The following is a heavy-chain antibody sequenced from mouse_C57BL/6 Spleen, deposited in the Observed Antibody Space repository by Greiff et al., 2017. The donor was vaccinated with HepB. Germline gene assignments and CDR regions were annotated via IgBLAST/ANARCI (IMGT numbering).Heavy chain of an antibody. CDR1: GYAFSSSW. V-gene: IGHV1-82*01. J-gene: IGHJ4*01. Sequence: VQLQQSGPELVKPGASVKISCKASGYAFSSSWMHWVKQRPGKGLEWIGRIYPGDGDTNYNGKFKGKATLTADKSSSTAYMQLSSLTSEDSAVYFCARSGSDGYAMDYWGQGTSVTVSS. D-gene: IGHD4-1*01. CDR3: ARSGSDGYAMDY. CDR2: IYPGDGDT.